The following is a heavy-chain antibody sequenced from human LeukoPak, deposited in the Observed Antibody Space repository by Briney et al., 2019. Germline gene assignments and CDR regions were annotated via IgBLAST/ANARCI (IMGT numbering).Heavy chain of an antibody. V-gene: IGHV4-31*03. Sequence: SETLSLTRTVSGGSISSGGYYWSWIRQHPGKGLEWIGYIYYSGSTYYNPSLKSRVTISVDTSKNQFSLKLGSVTAADTAVYYCVSGSSGWLYFQHWGQGTLVTVSS. CDR1: GGSISSGGYY. D-gene: IGHD6-19*01. J-gene: IGHJ1*01. CDR2: IYYSGST. CDR3: VSGSSGWLYFQH.